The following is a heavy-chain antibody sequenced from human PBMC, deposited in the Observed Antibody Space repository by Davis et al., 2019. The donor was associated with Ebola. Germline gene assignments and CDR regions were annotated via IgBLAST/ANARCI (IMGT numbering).Heavy chain of an antibody. V-gene: IGHV3-23*01. D-gene: IGHD2-2*01. J-gene: IGHJ6*02. CDR1: GFTFSSYA. CDR2: MSGSGDYT. CDR3: AKGGYCSSTSCYGGYYYGMDV. Sequence: GESLKISCAASGFTFSSYAMTWVRQAPGEGLYWVSTMSGSGDYTYHTDSVKGRFTISRDNSKNTVYLQMNSLRVEDTAVYYCAKGGYCSSTSCYGGYYYGMDVWGQGTTVTVSS.